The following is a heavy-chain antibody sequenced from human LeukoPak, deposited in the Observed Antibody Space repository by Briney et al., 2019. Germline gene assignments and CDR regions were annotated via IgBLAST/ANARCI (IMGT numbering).Heavy chain of an antibody. CDR3: ARHVISFGESYSQYSFDY. CDR1: GGSIKGFY. Sequence: SETLSLTCTVSGGSIKGFYWSWIRQPPGRRLEWIGYISYSGSTYYRPSLKSRLTMSLDTSQNQFSLRLNSVTAADTAIYYCARHVISFGESYSQYSFDYWGQGSLVTVSS. V-gene: IGHV4-59*08. J-gene: IGHJ4*02. D-gene: IGHD3-10*01. CDR2: ISYSGST.